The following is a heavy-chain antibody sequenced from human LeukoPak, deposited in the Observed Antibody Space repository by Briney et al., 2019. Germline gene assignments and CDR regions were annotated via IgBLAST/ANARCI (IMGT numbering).Heavy chain of an antibody. CDR1: GFTFSSYE. CDR3: ARVPAGYCSSTSCYTSYFDY. J-gene: IGHJ4*02. V-gene: IGHV3-48*03. Sequence: GGSLRLSCAASGFTFSSYEMNWVRQAPGKGLEWVSYISSSGSTIYYADSVKGRFTISRDNAKNTLYLQMNSLRAEDTAVYYCARVPAGYCSSTSCYTSYFDYWGQGTLVTVSS. D-gene: IGHD2-2*02. CDR2: ISSSGSTI.